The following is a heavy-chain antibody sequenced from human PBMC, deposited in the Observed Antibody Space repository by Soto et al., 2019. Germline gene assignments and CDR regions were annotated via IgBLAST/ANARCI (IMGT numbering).Heavy chain of an antibody. CDR2: IIPILGIA. D-gene: IGHD3-22*01. J-gene: IGHJ4*02. CDR1: GGTFSSYT. V-gene: IGHV1-69*08. Sequence: QVQLVQSGAEVKKPGSSVKVSCKASGGTFSSYTISWVRQAPGQGLEWMGRIIPILGIANYAQKFQGRVTIAGEKSASTAYMELSSLRSEDTAVYYCAREVPNYYDSRGTENFDYWGQGTLVTVSS. CDR3: AREVPNYYDSRGTENFDY.